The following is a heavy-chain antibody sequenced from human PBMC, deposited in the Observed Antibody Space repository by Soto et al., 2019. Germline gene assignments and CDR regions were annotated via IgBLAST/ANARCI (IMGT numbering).Heavy chain of an antibody. CDR2: ISQSGTT. CDR3: ARQMRGATISIYYYGMDV. Sequence: SETLSLTCDVSGGSISTGGWWSWVRHPPGKGLEWIGQISQSGTTNNTPSLKSRVTISVDTSKNQFSLKLSSVTAGDTAVYYFARQMRGATISIYYYGMDVWGQGTTVTVSS. V-gene: IGHV4-4*02. J-gene: IGHJ6*02. CDR1: GGSISTGGW. D-gene: IGHD5-12*01.